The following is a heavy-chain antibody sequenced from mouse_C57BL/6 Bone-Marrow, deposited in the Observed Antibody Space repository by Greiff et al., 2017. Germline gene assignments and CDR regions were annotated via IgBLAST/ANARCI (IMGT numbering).Heavy chain of an antibody. CDR2: IDPENGDT. Sequence: VQLKESGAELVRPGASVKLSCTASGFNIKDDYMHWVKQRPEQGLEWIGWIDPENGDTAYASKFQGKATITADTSSNTAYLQLSSLTSEDTAVYYCTVDYYGSSWGFAYWGQGTLVTVSA. CDR3: TVDYYGSSWGFAY. D-gene: IGHD1-1*01. V-gene: IGHV14-4*01. J-gene: IGHJ3*01. CDR1: GFNIKDDY.